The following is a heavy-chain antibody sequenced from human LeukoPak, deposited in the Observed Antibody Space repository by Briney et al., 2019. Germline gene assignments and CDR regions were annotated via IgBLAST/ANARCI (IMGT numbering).Heavy chain of an antibody. CDR3: ARDHYYDSSASGDAFDI. CDR2: ISAYNGNT. Sequence: ASVKVSCKASGGTFSSYAISWVRQAPGQGLEWMGWISAYNGNTNYAQKLEGRVTMTTDTSTSTAYMELRSLRSDDTAVYYCARDHYYDSSASGDAFDIWGQGTMVTVSS. V-gene: IGHV1-18*01. J-gene: IGHJ3*02. D-gene: IGHD3-22*01. CDR1: GGTFSSYA.